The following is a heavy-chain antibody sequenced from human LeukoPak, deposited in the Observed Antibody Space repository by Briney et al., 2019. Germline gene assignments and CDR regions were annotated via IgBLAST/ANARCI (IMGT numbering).Heavy chain of an antibody. J-gene: IGHJ6*03. D-gene: IGHD3-3*01. CDR2: TYYRSKWYN. CDR1: GDSVSSNSAA. V-gene: IGHV6-1*01. Sequence: SQTLSLTCAISGDSVSSNSAAWNWIRQSPSRGLEWLGRTYYRSKWYNDYAVSVKSRITINPDTSKNQFSLQLNSVTPEGTAVYYCAREWGFLEWQTDYYYMDVWGKGTTVTVSS. CDR3: AREWGFLEWQTDYYYMDV.